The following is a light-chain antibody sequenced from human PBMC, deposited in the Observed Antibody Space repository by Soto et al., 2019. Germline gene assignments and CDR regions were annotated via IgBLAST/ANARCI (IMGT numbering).Light chain of an antibody. CDR3: QQYDTSLPMYT. CDR1: QSVSSTY. J-gene: IGKJ2*01. V-gene: IGKV3-20*01. Sequence: EIVLTQSPGTLSLSPGERATLSCRASQSVSSTYLAWYQQKPGQAPRLVIYAASNRATGIPDRFSGSASGADFTLTISRLEPEDFAIHYCQQYDTSLPMYTFGQGTKLEIK. CDR2: AAS.